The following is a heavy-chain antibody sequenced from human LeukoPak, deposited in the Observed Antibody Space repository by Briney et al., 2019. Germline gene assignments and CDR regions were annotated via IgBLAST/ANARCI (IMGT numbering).Heavy chain of an antibody. CDR1: GYTPTELS. CDR2: FDPEDGET. V-gene: IGHV1-24*01. CDR3: ATSAPTYYYDSSGPSGFDP. Sequence: GASVKVSCKVSGYTPTELSMHWVRQAPGKGLEWMGGFDPEDGETIYAQKFQGRVAMTEDTSTDTAYMELSSLRSEDTAVYYCATSAPTYYYDSSGPSGFDPWGQGTLVTVSS. J-gene: IGHJ5*02. D-gene: IGHD3-22*01.